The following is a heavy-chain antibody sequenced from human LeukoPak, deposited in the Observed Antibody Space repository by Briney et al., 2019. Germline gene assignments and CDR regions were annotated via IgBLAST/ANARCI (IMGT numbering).Heavy chain of an antibody. J-gene: IGHJ2*01. CDR3: AKARELLGWYFDL. D-gene: IGHD1-26*01. V-gene: IGHV1-3*01. Sequence: ASVKVSCKASGYTFTSYAMHWVRQAPGQRLEWMGWINAGNGNTKYSQKFQGRVTITRDTSASTAYMELSSLRSEDTAVYYCAKARELLGWYFDLWGRGTLVTVSS. CDR1: GYTFTSYA. CDR2: INAGNGNT.